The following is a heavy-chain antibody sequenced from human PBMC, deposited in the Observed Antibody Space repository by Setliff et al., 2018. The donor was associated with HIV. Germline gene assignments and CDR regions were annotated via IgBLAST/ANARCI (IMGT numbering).Heavy chain of an antibody. V-gene: IGHV4-61*09. CDR1: GPPIGIGSYY. D-gene: IGHD3-16*02. CDR2: ISASGSS. Sequence: SETLSLTCTVSGPPIGIGSYYWTWIRQPAGRGLEWIGHISASGSSKFNPTLQSRVTLSVDPSNNQFSLNLTSVTAADTAVYYCARRKSGSSYRVFNYWGLGSLVTV. J-gene: IGHJ4*02. CDR3: ARRKSGSSYRVFNY.